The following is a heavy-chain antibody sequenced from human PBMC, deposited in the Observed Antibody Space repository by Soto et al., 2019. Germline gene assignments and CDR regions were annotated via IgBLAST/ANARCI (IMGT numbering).Heavy chain of an antibody. CDR2: IYPGDSDT. CDR3: ARHGKYCSGGSCYSGYYYYYMDV. CDR1: GYSFTSYC. J-gene: IGHJ6*03. D-gene: IGHD2-15*01. V-gene: IGHV5-51*01. Sequence: GESLKISCKGSGYSFTSYCIGWVRQMPGKGLEWMGIIYPGDSDTRYSPSFQGQVTISADKSISTAYLQWSSLKASDTAMYYCARHGKYCSGGSCYSGYYYYYMDVWGKGTTVTVSS.